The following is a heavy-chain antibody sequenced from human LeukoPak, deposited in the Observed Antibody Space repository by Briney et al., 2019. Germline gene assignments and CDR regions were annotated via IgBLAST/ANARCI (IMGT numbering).Heavy chain of an antibody. CDR1: GFTFSSYA. D-gene: IGHD2-2*02. Sequence: GRSLRLSCAASGFTFSSYAMSWVRQAPGKGLEWVSAISGSGGSTCYADSVKGRFTISRDNSKNTLYLQMNSLRAEDTAVYYCAKDIAVVPAAIGYNWFDPWGQGTLVTVSS. CDR3: AKDIAVVPAAIGYNWFDP. J-gene: IGHJ5*02. V-gene: IGHV3-23*01. CDR2: ISGSGGST.